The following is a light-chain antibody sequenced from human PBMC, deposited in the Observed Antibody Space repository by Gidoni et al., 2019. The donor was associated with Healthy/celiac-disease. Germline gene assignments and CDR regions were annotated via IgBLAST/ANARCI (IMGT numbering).Light chain of an antibody. CDR1: QSVSSN. Sequence: EIVMPQSPATLSVSPGERATLSCRASQSVSSNLAWYQQKPGQAPRLLIYGASTRATGIPARFRGSGSGTEFTLTISSLQSEDFAVYYCQQYNNWPPLFTFGPGTKVDIK. CDR3: QQYNNWPPLFT. CDR2: GAS. J-gene: IGKJ3*01. V-gene: IGKV3-15*01.